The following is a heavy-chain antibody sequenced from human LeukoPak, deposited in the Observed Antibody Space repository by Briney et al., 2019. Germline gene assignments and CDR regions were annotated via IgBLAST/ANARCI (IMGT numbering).Heavy chain of an antibody. V-gene: IGHV3-23*01. CDR1: GFTFSSYS. CDR2: ISGSGGST. Sequence: GGSLRLSCAASGFTFSSYSMKWVRQAPGKGLEWVSAISGSGGSTYYADSVKGRFTTSRDNSKNTLYLQMNSLRAEDTAVYYCAKGRGYYTELDYWGQGTLVTVSS. CDR3: AKGRGYYTELDY. J-gene: IGHJ4*02. D-gene: IGHD3-3*01.